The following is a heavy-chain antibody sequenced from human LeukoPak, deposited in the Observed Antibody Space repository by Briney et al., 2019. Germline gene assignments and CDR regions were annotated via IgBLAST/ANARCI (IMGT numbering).Heavy chain of an antibody. CDR3: ARRAATERGHSYGLDY. CDR1: GFTFSSYH. J-gene: IGHJ4*02. CDR2: ISSSSRYI. D-gene: IGHD5-18*01. Sequence: WGSLRLSCEVSGFTFSSYHMNWVRQAPGKGLEWVSSISSSSRYIYYADSMTGRFTISRDNAKNSLYLQMHSLRAEDTAIYYCARRAATERGHSYGLDYWGQGTLVTVSS. V-gene: IGHV3-21*01.